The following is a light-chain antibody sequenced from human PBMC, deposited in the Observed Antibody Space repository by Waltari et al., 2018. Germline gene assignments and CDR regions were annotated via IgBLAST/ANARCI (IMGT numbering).Light chain of an antibody. V-gene: IGKV3-20*01. CDR2: GAS. CDR3: QHYLRLPVT. Sequence: EIVLTQSPGTLSLSLGERATVSCRASQSVSRALAWYPQKPGQAPRLLIYGASTSATGIPDSFSGSGSGTDFILTISRLEPDDFAVYYYQHYLRLPVTFGQGTTVEI. CDR1: QSVSRA. J-gene: IGKJ1*01.